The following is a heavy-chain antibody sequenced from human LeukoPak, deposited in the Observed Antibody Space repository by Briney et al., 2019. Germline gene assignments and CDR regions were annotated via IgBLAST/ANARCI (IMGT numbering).Heavy chain of an antibody. D-gene: IGHD4-11*01. Sequence: GGSLRLSCAASGFIFRSYAMTWVRQAPGKGLEWVSALSDSGDKTYYADSVKGRLTISRDNSKNTLYLQMNSLRAEDTAVYYCAKTTYGNYGGYFDYWGQGTLVTVSS. CDR1: GFIFRSYA. CDR2: LSDSGDKT. V-gene: IGHV3-23*01. J-gene: IGHJ4*03. CDR3: AKTTYGNYGGYFDY.